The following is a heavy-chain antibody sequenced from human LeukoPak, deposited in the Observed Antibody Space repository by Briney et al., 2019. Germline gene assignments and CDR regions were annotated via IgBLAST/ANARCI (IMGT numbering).Heavy chain of an antibody. J-gene: IGHJ4*02. Sequence: GGSLRLSCAASGFTFRNYAMYWVRQAPGKGLEWVAFTNYDGSDRCYADSVKGRFTVSRDNPKNTLYLQMNSLRTEDTAVYYCAKDLPDRYSLEYWSQGTMVTVPS. CDR3: AKDLPDRYSLEY. CDR1: GFTFRNYA. D-gene: IGHD2-15*01. CDR2: TNYDGSDR. V-gene: IGHV3-30*02.